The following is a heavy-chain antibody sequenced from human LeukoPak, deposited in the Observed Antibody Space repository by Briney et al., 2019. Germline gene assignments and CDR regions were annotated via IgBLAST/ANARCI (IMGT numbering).Heavy chain of an antibody. CDR3: ASRSNSGSYYSPFDY. V-gene: IGHV4-39*01. J-gene: IGHJ4*02. CDR2: IFYSGST. Sequence: SETLSLTCAVYGGSFSSYYWGWIREPPGKGLEWIGSIFYSGSTYYNPSLKSRVTISVDTSKNQFSLKLSSVTAADTAVYYCASRSNSGSYYSPFDYWGQGTLVTVSS. CDR1: GGSFSSYY. D-gene: IGHD1-26*01.